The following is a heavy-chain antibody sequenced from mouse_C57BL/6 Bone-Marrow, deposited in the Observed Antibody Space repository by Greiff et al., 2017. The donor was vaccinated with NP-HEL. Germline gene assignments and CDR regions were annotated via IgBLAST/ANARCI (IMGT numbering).Heavy chain of an antibody. CDR2: IYPGSGNT. Sequence: VKLMESGAELVRPGASVKLSCKASGYTFTDYYINWVKQRPGQGLEWIARIYPGSGNTYYNEKFKGKATLTAEKSSSTAYMQLSSLTSEDSAVYFCARRLSYGGQGTLVTVSA. V-gene: IGHV1-76*01. D-gene: IGHD1-1*02. CDR3: ARRLSY. CDR1: GYTFTDYY. J-gene: IGHJ3*01.